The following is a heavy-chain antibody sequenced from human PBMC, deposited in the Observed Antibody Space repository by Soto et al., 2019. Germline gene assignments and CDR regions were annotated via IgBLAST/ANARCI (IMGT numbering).Heavy chain of an antibody. CDR2: IIPIFGTA. V-gene: IGHV1-69*01. J-gene: IGHJ6*02. CDR3: ARDPGGDYVTTRYYYGMDV. CDR1: GGTFSSYA. Sequence: QVQLVQSGAEVKKPGSSVKVSCKASGGTFSSYAISWVRQAPGQGLEWMGGIIPIFGTANYAQKFQGRVTITADESTSTAYMELSSLRSEDTAVYYCARDPGGDYVTTRYYYGMDVWGQGTTVTVSS. D-gene: IGHD4-17*01.